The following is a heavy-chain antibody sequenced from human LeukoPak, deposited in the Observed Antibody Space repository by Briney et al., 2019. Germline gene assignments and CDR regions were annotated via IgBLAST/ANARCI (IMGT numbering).Heavy chain of an antibody. Sequence: SVKASCKASGGTFSSYAISWVRQAPGQGLEWMGGIIPIFGTANYAQKFQGRVTITTDESTSTAYMELSSLRSEDTAVYYCASRPITHYYMDVWGKGTTVTVSS. CDR3: ASRPITHYYMDV. D-gene: IGHD3-10*01. CDR2: IIPIFGTA. V-gene: IGHV1-69*05. J-gene: IGHJ6*03. CDR1: GGTFSSYA.